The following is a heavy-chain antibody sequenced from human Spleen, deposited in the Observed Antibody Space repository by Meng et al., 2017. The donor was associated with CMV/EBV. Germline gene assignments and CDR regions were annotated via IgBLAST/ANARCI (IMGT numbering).Heavy chain of an antibody. CDR3: ARSWDYWYFDL. V-gene: IGHV1-3*01. CDR2: INASNGNT. D-gene: IGHD1-26*01. Sequence: SCEASGYTFTSDAMHWVRQATGQRLEWMGWINASNGNTKDSQKYQGRVNITRDTSASTVYMELSSLTSEDTAVYYCARSWDYWYFDLWGRGTLVTVSS. CDR1: GYTFTSDA. J-gene: IGHJ2*01.